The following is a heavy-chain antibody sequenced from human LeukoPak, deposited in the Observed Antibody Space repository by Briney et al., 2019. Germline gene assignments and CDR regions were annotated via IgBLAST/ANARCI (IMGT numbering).Heavy chain of an antibody. Sequence: GGSLRLSCAASGFTFSDYYMSWIRQAPGKGLEWVSYISSSGSTIYYADSVKGRFTISRDDAKNSLYLQMNSLRAEDTAVYYCAREHVDTATGYFDYWGQGTLVTVSS. CDR3: AREHVDTATGYFDY. V-gene: IGHV3-11*01. CDR1: GFTFSDYY. CDR2: ISSSGSTI. D-gene: IGHD5-18*01. J-gene: IGHJ4*02.